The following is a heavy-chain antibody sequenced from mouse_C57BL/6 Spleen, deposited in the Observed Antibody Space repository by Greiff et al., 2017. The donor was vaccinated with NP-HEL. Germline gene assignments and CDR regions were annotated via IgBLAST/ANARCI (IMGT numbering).Heavy chain of an antibody. CDR2: INYDGSST. CDR3: ARIYYYGRGAMDY. V-gene: IGHV5-16*01. Sequence: EVKLVESEGGLVQPGSSMKLSCTASGFTFSDYYMAWVRQVPEKGLEWVANINYDGSSTYYLDSLKSRFIISRDNAKNILYLQMSSLKSEDTATYYCARIYYYGRGAMDYWGQGTSVTVSS. J-gene: IGHJ4*01. CDR1: GFTFSDYY. D-gene: IGHD1-1*01.